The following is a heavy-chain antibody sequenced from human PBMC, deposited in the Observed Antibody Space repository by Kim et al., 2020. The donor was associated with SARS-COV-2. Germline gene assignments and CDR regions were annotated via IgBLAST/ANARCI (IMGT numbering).Heavy chain of an antibody. V-gene: IGHV1-8*01. CDR2: MNPNSGNT. CDR1: GYTFTSYD. J-gene: IGHJ5*02. CDR3: ARGYLKAAAGTLFDP. D-gene: IGHD6-13*01. Sequence: ASVKVSCKASGYTFTSYDINWVRQATGQGLEWMGWMNPNSGNTGYAQKFQGRGTMTRNTSISTAYMELSSLRSEDTAVYYCARGYLKAAAGTLFDPWGQGTLVTVSS.